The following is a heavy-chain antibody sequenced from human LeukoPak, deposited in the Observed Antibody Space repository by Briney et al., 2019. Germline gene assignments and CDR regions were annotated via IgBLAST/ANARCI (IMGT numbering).Heavy chain of an antibody. CDR3: ARQAPPYDSSGYFDY. D-gene: IGHD3-22*01. J-gene: IGHJ4*02. CDR1: GYTFTGYY. V-gene: IGHV1-2*02. CDR2: INPNSGGT. Sequence: ASVKASCKASGYTFTGYYMHWVRQAPGQGLEWMGWINPNSGGTNYAQKFQGRVTMTRDTSISTAYMELSRLRSDDTAVYYCARQAPPYDSSGYFDYWGQGTLVTVSS.